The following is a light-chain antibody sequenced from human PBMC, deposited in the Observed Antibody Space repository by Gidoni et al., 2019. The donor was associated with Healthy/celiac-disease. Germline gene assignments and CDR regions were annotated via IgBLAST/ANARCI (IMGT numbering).Light chain of an antibody. Sequence: DIVMTQSPLSLPVTPGEPASISCRSSQSLLHSNGYNYLDWYLQKPGQSPQLLIYLGSNLASGVPDRFSGSGSGTDFTLKISRVEAEDVGVYYCMQALQTPPFTFGPXTKVDIK. CDR3: MQALQTPPFT. V-gene: IGKV2-28*01. CDR2: LGS. CDR1: QSLLHSNGYNY. J-gene: IGKJ3*01.